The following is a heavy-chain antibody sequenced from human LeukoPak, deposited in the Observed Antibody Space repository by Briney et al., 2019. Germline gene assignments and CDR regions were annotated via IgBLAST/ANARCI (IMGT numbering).Heavy chain of an antibody. D-gene: IGHD2-2*01. Sequence: GASVKVSCKASGYTFTGYYMHWVRQAPGQGLEWMGWIDPNSGGTNYAQRFQGRVTMTRDTSISTAYMELSRLRSDDTAVYYCARKVPAGMRGWFDPWGQGTLVTVSS. CDR2: IDPNSGGT. CDR1: GYTFTGYY. CDR3: ARKVPAGMRGWFDP. J-gene: IGHJ5*02. V-gene: IGHV1-2*02.